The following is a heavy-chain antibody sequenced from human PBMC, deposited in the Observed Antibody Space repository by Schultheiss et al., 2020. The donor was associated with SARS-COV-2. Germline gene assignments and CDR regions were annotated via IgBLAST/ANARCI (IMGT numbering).Heavy chain of an antibody. CDR1: GGSISSYY. CDR3: ARDLASGWFDY. D-gene: IGHD6-19*01. J-gene: IGHJ4*02. CDR2: IYYSGST. Sequence: SETLSLTCTVSGGSISSYYWSWIRQPPGKGLEWIGYIYYSGSTNYNPYLKSRVTMSVDTSKNQFSLKLSSVTAADTAVYYCARDLASGWFDYWGQGTLVTVSS. V-gene: IGHV4-59*12.